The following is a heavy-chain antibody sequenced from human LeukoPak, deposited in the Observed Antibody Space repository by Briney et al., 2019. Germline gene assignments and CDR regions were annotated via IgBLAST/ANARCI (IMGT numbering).Heavy chain of an antibody. CDR1: GFTFSSYA. CDR2: ISGSGGST. V-gene: IGHV3-23*01. J-gene: IGHJ4*02. Sequence: GGSLRLSCAASGFTFSSYAMSWVRQAPGKGLEWVSAISGSGGSTYYAGSVKGRFTISRDNSKNTLYLQMNSLRAEDTAVYYCAKDYDILTGYYWGSDYWGQGTLVTVSS. CDR3: AKDYDILTGYYWGSDY. D-gene: IGHD3-9*01.